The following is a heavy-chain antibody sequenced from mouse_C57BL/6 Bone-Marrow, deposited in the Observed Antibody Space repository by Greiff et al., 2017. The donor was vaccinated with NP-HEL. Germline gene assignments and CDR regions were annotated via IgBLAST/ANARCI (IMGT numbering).Heavy chain of an antibody. CDR1: GYTFTSYW. Sequence: QVQLQQPGAELVKPGASVKLSCKASGYTFTSYWMHWVKQRPGQGLEWIGMIHPNSGSTNYNEKFKSKATLTVDKSSSTAYMQLSSLTSEDSAVYYCASREDMITTNWGYYAMDYWGQGTSVTVSS. V-gene: IGHV1-64*01. CDR3: ASREDMITTNWGYYAMDY. D-gene: IGHD2-4*01. CDR2: IHPNSGST. J-gene: IGHJ4*01.